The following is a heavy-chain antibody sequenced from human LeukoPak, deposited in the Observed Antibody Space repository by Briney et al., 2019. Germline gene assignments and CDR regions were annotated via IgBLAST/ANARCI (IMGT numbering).Heavy chain of an antibody. CDR3: AKDAQRGFDYSNSLDK. D-gene: IGHD4-11*01. CDR1: GFTFSHYG. Sequence: GRSLRLSCATSGFTFSHYGMHWVSQAPGKGLEWVAVIWSDGTNRYYGDPVKGRFTISRDNFQRTVYLQMDSLRAEDTAVYYCAKDAQRGFDYSNSLDKWGQGTLVTVSS. J-gene: IGHJ4*02. CDR2: IWSDGTNR. V-gene: IGHV3-33*06.